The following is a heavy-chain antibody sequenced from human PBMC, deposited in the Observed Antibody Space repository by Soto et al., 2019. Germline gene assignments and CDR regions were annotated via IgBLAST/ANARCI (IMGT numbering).Heavy chain of an antibody. CDR2: ISSSSSTI. J-gene: IGHJ5*02. Sequence: PGGSLRLSCAASGFTFSSYSMNWVRQAPGKGLEWVSYISSSSSTIYYADSVKGRFTISRDNAKNSLYLQMNSLRAEDTAVYYCDIVVVPAAPPPGNWFDPWGQGTLVTVSS. D-gene: IGHD2-2*01. V-gene: IGHV3-48*01. CDR1: GFTFSSYS. CDR3: DIVVVPAAPPPGNWFDP.